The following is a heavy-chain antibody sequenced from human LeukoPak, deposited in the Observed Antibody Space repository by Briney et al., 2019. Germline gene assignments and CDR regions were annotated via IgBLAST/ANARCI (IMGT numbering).Heavy chain of an antibody. CDR2: ISSSGSTI. CDR1: GFTFSNAW. V-gene: IGHV3-48*04. CDR3: ARAGSHCSGGSCFTLFDY. Sequence: PGGSLRLSCAASGFTFSNAWMNWVRQAPGKWLEWVSYISSSGSTIYYADSVKGRFTISRDNAKNSLYLQMNSLRAEDTAVYYCARAGSHCSGGSCFTLFDYWGQGTLVTVSS. J-gene: IGHJ4*02. D-gene: IGHD2-15*01.